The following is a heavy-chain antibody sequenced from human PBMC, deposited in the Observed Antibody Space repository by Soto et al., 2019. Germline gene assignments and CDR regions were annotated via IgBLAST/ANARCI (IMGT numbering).Heavy chain of an antibody. Sequence: GGSLRLSCAVSGFIFSRYSMNWVRQAPGKGLEWVSAIGTSGSCIYDTDSVEGRFTISRDNTKDSLYLQMNSLRAEDTAIYYCARGSAFIGLDYWGQGTPVTVSS. CDR1: GFIFSRYS. V-gene: IGHV3-21*01. CDR2: IGTSGSCI. D-gene: IGHD1-26*01. CDR3: ARGSAFIGLDY. J-gene: IGHJ4*02.